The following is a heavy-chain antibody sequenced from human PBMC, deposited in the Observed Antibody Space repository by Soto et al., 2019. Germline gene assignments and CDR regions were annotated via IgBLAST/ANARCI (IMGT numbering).Heavy chain of an antibody. Sequence: SGPTLVNPTQTLTLTCTFSGFSLSTSGMRVSWIRQPPGKALEWLARIDWDDDKFYSTSLKTRLTISKDTSKNQVVLTMTNMDPVDTATYYCARMIGAAAGPLDAFDIWGQGTMVTASS. D-gene: IGHD6-13*01. J-gene: IGHJ3*02. CDR2: IDWDDDK. CDR1: GFSLSTSGMR. CDR3: ARMIGAAAGPLDAFDI. V-gene: IGHV2-70*04.